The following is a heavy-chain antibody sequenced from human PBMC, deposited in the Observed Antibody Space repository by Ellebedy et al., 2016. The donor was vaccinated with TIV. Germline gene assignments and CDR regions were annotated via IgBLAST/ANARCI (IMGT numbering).Heavy chain of an antibody. CDR1: GYTLTELS. Sequence: ASVKVSXKVSGYTLTELSMHWVRQAPGKGLEWMGGFDPEDGETIYAQKFQGRVTMTEDTSTDTAYMELSSLRSEDTAVYYCARTGYSGYDWYHDAFDIWGQGTMVTVSS. CDR2: FDPEDGET. D-gene: IGHD5-12*01. J-gene: IGHJ3*02. CDR3: ARTGYSGYDWYHDAFDI. V-gene: IGHV1-24*01.